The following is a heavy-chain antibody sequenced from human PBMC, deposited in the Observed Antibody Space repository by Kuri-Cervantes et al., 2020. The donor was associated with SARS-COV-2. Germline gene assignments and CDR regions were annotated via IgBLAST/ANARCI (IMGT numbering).Heavy chain of an antibody. V-gene: IGHV3-11*01. J-gene: IGHJ3*02. CDR3: ARDSITMVQGVTSDAFDI. CDR1: GFTFSDYY. CDR2: ISSSGSTI. Sequence: GESLKISCAAAGFTFSDYYMSWSRQAPGKGLEWVSYISSSGSTIYYADSVKGRLTISRDNAKTSLYLQMNSRRAEDTSVYYCARDSITMVQGVTSDAFDIWGQGTMVTVSS. D-gene: IGHD3-10*01.